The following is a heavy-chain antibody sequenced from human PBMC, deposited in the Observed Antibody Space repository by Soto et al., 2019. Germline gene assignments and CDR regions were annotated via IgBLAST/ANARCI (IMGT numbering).Heavy chain of an antibody. Sequence: PGGSLRLSCAVSGFSFSHYWMTWVRQAPGKGLECLANIKQDGSEKYYVDSVKGRFSVSRDNARNSLYLQMNSLRADDTAVYYCVTDLNWEASWGQGTLVTVSS. CDR3: VTDLNWEAS. D-gene: IGHD7-27*01. CDR2: IKQDGSEK. J-gene: IGHJ5*02. V-gene: IGHV3-7*01. CDR1: GFSFSHYW.